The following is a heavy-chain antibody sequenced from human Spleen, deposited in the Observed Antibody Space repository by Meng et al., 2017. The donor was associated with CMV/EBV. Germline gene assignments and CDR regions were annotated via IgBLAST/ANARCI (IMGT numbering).Heavy chain of an antibody. J-gene: IGHJ4*02. V-gene: IGHV1-2*02. D-gene: IGHD3-22*01. CDR2: INPKTGDT. CDR1: GYPFSAYY. Sequence: ASVKVSCKASGYPFSAYYLYWVRQAPGQGLEWMGWINPKTGDTNYAQRFQGSVTMTRDTSINTVYMELSRLRSDDTAVYYCARYSFDSSGFFDYWGQGTLVTVSS. CDR3: ARYSFDSSGFFDY.